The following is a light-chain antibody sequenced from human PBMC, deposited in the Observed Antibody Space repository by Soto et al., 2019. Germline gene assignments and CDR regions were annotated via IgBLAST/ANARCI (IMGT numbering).Light chain of an antibody. Sequence: QSVLTQPASVSGSPGQSITIPCTGTSSDVGTYDLVSWYLQLPGKAPKLLIYEATRRPSGISDRFSASKSGNTASLTISGLQSEDEAEYYCCSYAGGRTWVFGGGTKVTVL. CDR1: SSDVGTYDL. V-gene: IGLV2-23*01. J-gene: IGLJ3*02. CDR2: EAT. CDR3: CSYAGGRTWV.